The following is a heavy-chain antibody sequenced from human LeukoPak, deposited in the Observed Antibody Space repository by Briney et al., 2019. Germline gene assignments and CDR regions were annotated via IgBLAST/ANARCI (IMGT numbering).Heavy chain of an antibody. D-gene: IGHD6-19*01. CDR1: GGSISSYY. V-gene: IGHV4-59*01. CDR2: IYYSGST. Sequence: PSETLSLTCTVSGGSISSYYWSWIRQPPGKGLEWIGYIYYSGSTNCNPSLKSRVTISVDTSKNQFSLKLSSVTAADTAVYYCASLAVAGTSASTPFDYWGQGTLVTVSS. J-gene: IGHJ4*02. CDR3: ASLAVAGTSASTPFDY.